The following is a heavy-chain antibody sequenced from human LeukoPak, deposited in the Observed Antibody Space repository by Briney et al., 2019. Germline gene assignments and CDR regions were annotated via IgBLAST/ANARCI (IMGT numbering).Heavy chain of an antibody. V-gene: IGHV3-53*01. J-gene: IGHJ4*02. Sequence: GGSLRLSCAASGFTVSSKYMSWVRQAPGKGLEWLSVIYDGGGTYYADSVKARFTISRDNSKNTLYLQMNSLRAEDMAVYYCARLATSTGSYVDYWGQGTPVTVSS. D-gene: IGHD1-26*01. CDR1: GFTVSSKY. CDR3: ARLATSTGSYVDY. CDR2: IYDGGGT.